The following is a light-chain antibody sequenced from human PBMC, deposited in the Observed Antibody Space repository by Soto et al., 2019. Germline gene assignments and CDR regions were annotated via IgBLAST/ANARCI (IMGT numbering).Light chain of an antibody. J-gene: IGKJ4*01. V-gene: IGKV3-20*01. Sequence: TVLTQSPGTLSLSPGERATLSCRASQSVSSSYFAWYQQKPGQAPRLLIYGASSRATGIPDRFSGSGSGTDFTLTIDRLEPEDFAVYHCQHYGTTPLTFGGGTKVDIK. CDR2: GAS. CDR1: QSVSSSY. CDR3: QHYGTTPLT.